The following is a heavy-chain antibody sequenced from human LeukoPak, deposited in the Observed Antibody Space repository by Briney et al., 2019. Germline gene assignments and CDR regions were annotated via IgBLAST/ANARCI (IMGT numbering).Heavy chain of an antibody. CDR2: IYYSGST. J-gene: IGHJ4*02. V-gene: IGHV4-59*01. CDR1: GGSISSYY. Sequence: SETLSLTCTVSGGSISSYYWSWIRQPPGKGLEWIGYIYYSGSTNYNPSLKSRVTISVDTSKNQFSLKLSSVTAADTAVYYCARHPARFLEWPYYFDYWGQGTLVTVSS. CDR3: ARHPARFLEWPYYFDY. D-gene: IGHD3-3*01.